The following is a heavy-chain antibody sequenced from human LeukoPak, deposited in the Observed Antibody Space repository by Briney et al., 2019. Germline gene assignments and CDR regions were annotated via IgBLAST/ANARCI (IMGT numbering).Heavy chain of an antibody. J-gene: IGHJ4*02. D-gene: IGHD5-18*01. CDR3: ARYPTWIQPFDY. CDR2: ISGSGDSA. V-gene: IGHV3-23*01. Sequence: GGTLRLSCAASGFTFSSYGMSWVRQAPGKGLEWVSVISGSGDSAYYAESVKGQFTISRDNSKNTLYLQMNSLRAEDTAVYYCARYPTWIQPFDYWGQGTLVTVSS. CDR1: GFTFSSYG.